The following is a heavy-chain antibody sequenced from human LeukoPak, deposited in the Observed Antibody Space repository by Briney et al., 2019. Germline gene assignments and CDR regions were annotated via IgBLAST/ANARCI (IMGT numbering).Heavy chain of an antibody. CDR3: ARVSRELTSFDY. Sequence: SVKVSCKASGYTFTSYGISWVRQAPGQGLEWMGWISAYNGNTNYAQKLQGRVTMTTDTSTGTAYMELRSLRSDDTAVYYCARVSRELTSFDYWGQGTLVTVSS. D-gene: IGHD1-26*01. V-gene: IGHV1-18*01. J-gene: IGHJ4*02. CDR2: ISAYNGNT. CDR1: GYTFTSYG.